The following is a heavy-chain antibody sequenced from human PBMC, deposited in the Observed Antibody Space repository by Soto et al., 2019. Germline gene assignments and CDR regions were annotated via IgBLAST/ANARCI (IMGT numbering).Heavy chain of an antibody. D-gene: IGHD4-17*01. J-gene: IGHJ4*02. CDR3: ARATVVTKRWKPFDY. V-gene: IGHV4-30-4*01. CDR1: GGSISSGDYY. CDR2: IYYSGST. Sequence: SETLSLTCTVSGGSISSGDYYWSWIRQPPGKGLEWIGYIYYSGSTYYNPSLKSRVTITVDTSKNQFSLKLSSVTAADTAVYYCARATVVTKRWKPFDYWGQGTLVTVSS.